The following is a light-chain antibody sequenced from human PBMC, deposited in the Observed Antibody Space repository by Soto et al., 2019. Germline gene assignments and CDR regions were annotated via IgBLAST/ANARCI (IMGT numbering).Light chain of an antibody. CDR1: SSNIGGNT. V-gene: IGLV1-44*01. CDR3: ATWDDGLSAYV. CDR2: SNS. Sequence: QSVLTQPPSASGTPGQRVTFPCSGSSSNIGGNTVSWLQHLPRTAPKLLIFSNSQRPSGVPDRFSGAKSGTSASLAISGLQSEDEANYYCATWDDGLSAYVFGTGTKVTVL. J-gene: IGLJ1*01.